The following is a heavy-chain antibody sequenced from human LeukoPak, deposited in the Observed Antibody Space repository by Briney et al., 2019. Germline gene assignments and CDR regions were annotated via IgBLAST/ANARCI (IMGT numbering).Heavy chain of an antibody. J-gene: IGHJ3*02. V-gene: IGHV3-33*05. CDR3: VCWDYLHGKGFDS. CDR1: GFTFSSYG. D-gene: IGHD1-7*01. Sequence: RGSLRLSCAASGFTFSSYGIRWVRQAPGEGLEWEGVISSDGSNKKYTDSVTGRFTISRDNSKHTLYLQMNSLRAGETVVYHCVCWDYLHGKGFDSWGQGTMVTVSS. CDR2: ISSDGSNK.